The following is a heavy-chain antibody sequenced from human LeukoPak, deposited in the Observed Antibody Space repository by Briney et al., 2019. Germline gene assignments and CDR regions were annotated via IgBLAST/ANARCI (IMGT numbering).Heavy chain of an antibody. Sequence: SETLSLTCTVSGGSISSYYWSWIRQPPGKGLEYIGFIYYSGSTNYNPSLKSRVTISLDTSKNQFSLRLPSVTSADTAVYFCARGAVGGYLRFDPWGQGTLVTVSS. V-gene: IGHV4-59*01. CDR2: IYYSGST. D-gene: IGHD3-22*01. J-gene: IGHJ5*02. CDR3: ARGAVGGYLRFDP. CDR1: GGSISSYY.